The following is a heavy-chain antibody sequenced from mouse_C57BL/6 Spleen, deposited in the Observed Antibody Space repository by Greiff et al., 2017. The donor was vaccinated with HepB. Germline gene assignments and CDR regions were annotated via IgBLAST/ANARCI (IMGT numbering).Heavy chain of an antibody. J-gene: IGHJ4*01. CDR1: GFTFSSYA. D-gene: IGHD4-1*01. Sequence: EVKLMESGGGLVKPGGSLKLSCAASGFTFSSYAMSWVRQTPEKRLEWVATISDGVSYTYYPDNVKGRFTISRDNAKNNLYLQMSHLKSEDTAMYYCARTSNWEGAMDYWGQGTSVTVSS. CDR3: ARTSNWEGAMDY. V-gene: IGHV5-4*03. CDR2: ISDGVSYT.